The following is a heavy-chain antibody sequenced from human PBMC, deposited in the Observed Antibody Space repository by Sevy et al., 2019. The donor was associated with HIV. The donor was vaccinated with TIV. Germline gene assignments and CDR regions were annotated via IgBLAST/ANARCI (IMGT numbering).Heavy chain of an antibody. CDR2: INPNSGGT. J-gene: IGHJ4*02. CDR3: ARVGTIFSLIGYFDY. CDR1: GNTFTVYY. Sequence: ASVKVSCKASGNTFTVYYMYWVRQAPGQGLEWMGWINPNSGGTNYAQKFQGRVTMTSDTSINTAYMELSRLRSDDTAVYYCARVGTIFSLIGYFDYWGQGTLVTVSS. V-gene: IGHV1-2*02. D-gene: IGHD3-3*01.